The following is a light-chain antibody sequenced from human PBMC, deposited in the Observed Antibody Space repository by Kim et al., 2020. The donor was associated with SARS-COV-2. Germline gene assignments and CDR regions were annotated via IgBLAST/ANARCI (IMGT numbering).Light chain of an antibody. CDR3: SSRTSSSTLV. Sequence: QSALTQPASVSGSPGQSLTISCTGTRRDIGGFEYVSWYQQHPGKAPKLLIFAVSNRPSGVSTRFSASKSGNTASLTISGLQADDEADYYCSSRTSSSTLVFGGGTKVTVL. CDR2: AVS. J-gene: IGLJ6*01. V-gene: IGLV2-14*03. CDR1: RRDIGGFEY.